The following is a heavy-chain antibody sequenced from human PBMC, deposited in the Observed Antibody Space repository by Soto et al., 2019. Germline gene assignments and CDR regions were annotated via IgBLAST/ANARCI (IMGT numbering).Heavy chain of an antibody. CDR3: ARDVTGYNWNYHYYYYGMDV. D-gene: IGHD1-7*01. CDR2: IIPIFGTA. J-gene: IGHJ6*02. Sequence: SVKVSCKASGGTFSSYAISWVRQAPGQGLEWMGGIIPIFGTANYAQKFQGRVTITADESTSTAYMELSSLRSEDTAVYYCARDVTGYNWNYHYYYYGMDVWGQGTTVTVSS. CDR1: GGTFSSYA. V-gene: IGHV1-69*13.